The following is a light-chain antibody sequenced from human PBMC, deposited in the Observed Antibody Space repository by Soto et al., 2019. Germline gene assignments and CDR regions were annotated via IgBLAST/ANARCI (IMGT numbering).Light chain of an antibody. CDR2: GNS. CDR3: QSYDSSLSGVV. J-gene: IGLJ2*01. Sequence: QSVLTQPPSVSGAPGQRVTISCTGSSSNIGAGYDVHWYQQLPGTAPKLLIYGNSNRPSGVPDRFSGSKSVTSASLAITGLQAEDEADYYCQSYDSSLSGVVFCGGTKLTVL. V-gene: IGLV1-40*01. CDR1: SSNIGAGYD.